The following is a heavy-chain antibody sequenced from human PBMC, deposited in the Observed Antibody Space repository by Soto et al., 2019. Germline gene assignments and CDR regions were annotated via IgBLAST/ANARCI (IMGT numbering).Heavy chain of an antibody. V-gene: IGHV3-21*01. CDR3: ARKGIAVAGPTDY. Sequence: GGSLRLSCAASGFTFSSYGMNWVRQAPGKGLEWVSSISSSSSYIYYADSVKGRFTISRDNARNSLYLQMNSLRAEDTAVYYCARKGIAVAGPTDYWGQGTLLTVSS. CDR2: ISSSSSYI. J-gene: IGHJ4*02. CDR1: GFTFSSYG. D-gene: IGHD6-19*01.